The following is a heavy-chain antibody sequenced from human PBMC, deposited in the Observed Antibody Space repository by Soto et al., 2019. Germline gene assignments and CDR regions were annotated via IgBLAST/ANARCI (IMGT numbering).Heavy chain of an antibody. V-gene: IGHV1-69*06. CDR1: GGTFSSYA. Sequence: QVQLVQSGAEVKKPGSSVKVSCKASGGTFSSYAISWVRQAPGQGLEWMGGIIPIFGTANYAQKFQGRVTITGDNTTSTAYMELSSLRSEDTAVYYCARGGYIAAAGTYWFDPWGEGTLVTVSS. CDR2: IIPIFGTA. CDR3: ARGGYIAAAGTYWFDP. J-gene: IGHJ5*02. D-gene: IGHD6-13*01.